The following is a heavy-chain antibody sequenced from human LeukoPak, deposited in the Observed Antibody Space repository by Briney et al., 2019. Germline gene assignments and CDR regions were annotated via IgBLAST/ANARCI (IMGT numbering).Heavy chain of an antibody. CDR3: AIYYYDSSGYFFTGLYGMDV. J-gene: IGHJ6*02. CDR1: GGSFSGYY. D-gene: IGHD3-22*01. V-gene: IGHV4-34*01. Sequence: SETLSLTCAVYGGSFSGYYWSWIRQPPGKGLEWIGEINHSGSTNYNPSLKSRVTISVDTSKNQSSLKLSSVTAADTAVYYCAIYYYDSSGYFFTGLYGMDVWGQGTTVTVSS. CDR2: INHSGST.